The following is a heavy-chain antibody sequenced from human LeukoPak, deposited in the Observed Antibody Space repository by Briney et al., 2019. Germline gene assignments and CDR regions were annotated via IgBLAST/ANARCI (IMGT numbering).Heavy chain of an antibody. V-gene: IGHV4-34*01. CDR2: INHSGST. J-gene: IGHJ4*02. Sequence: PSETLSLTCAVYGGSFSGYYWSWIRQPPGKGLEWIGEINHSGSTNYNPSLKSRVTISVDTSKNQFSLKLSSVTAADTAVYYCARGGGYDYGYWGQGTLVTVSS. CDR1: GGSFSGYY. CDR3: ARGGGYDYGY. D-gene: IGHD5-12*01.